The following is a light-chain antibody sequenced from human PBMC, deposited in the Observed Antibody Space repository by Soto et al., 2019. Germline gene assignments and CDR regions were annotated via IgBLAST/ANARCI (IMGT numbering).Light chain of an antibody. CDR1: TSDVGRYNY. V-gene: IGLV2-14*01. J-gene: IGLJ1*01. CDR2: DVS. CDR3: NSYTSSSTYV. Sequence: QSVLTQPASVSGSPGQAITISCTGTTSDVGRYNYVSWYQQHPGKAPKLIIYDVSNRPSGVYNRFSGSKSGNTASLTISGLQAEDEADYYCNSYTSSSTYVFGTGTKLTVL.